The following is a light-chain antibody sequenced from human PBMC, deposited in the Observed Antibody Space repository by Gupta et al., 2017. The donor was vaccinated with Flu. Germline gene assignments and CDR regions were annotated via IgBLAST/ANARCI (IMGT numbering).Light chain of an antibody. V-gene: IGLV3-19*01. CDR2: GEN. Sequence: QGDSLRGYFASWYQQRPGQAPRLVIYGENSRPSGIPDRFPGSTSGSTASLTITGAQAEDEADYFCNSRDTYVAYYVFRPGTKVTVL. CDR3: NSRDTYVAYYV. J-gene: IGLJ1*01. CDR1: SLRGYF.